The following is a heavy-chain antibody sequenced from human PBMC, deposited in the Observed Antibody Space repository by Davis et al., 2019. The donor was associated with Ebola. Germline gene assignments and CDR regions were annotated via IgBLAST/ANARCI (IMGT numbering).Heavy chain of an antibody. D-gene: IGHD3-22*01. CDR3: ARGTEYYYDSSGYYY. J-gene: IGHJ4*02. CDR2: TSHHPDYT. V-gene: IGHV4-34*01. CDR1: GGSFTDYF. Sequence: MPSETLSLTCAVYGGSFTDYFWSWIRQPPGKGLEWIGETSHHPDYTNYSPSFGGRVTISVDSSKNQFSLKLSSVTAADTAVYYCARGTEYYYDSSGYYYWGQGTLVTVSS.